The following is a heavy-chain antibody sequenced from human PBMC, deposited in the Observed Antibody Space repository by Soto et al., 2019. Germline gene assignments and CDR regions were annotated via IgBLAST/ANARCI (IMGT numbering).Heavy chain of an antibody. Sequence: PGGSLRLSCAASGFTFSNYGMSWVRQAPGKGLEWVSVMSGSGDDAYYADSVKGRFTISRVNSKNTLYLQMNSLRAEDTAVYFCAKKVTIYAVDPADYWGQGTQVTVSS. V-gene: IGHV3-23*01. J-gene: IGHJ4*02. D-gene: IGHD3-3*01. CDR3: AKKVTIYAVDPADY. CDR1: GFTFSNYG. CDR2: MSGSGDDA.